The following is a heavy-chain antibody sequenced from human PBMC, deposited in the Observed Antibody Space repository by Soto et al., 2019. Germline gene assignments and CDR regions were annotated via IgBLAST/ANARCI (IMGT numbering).Heavy chain of an antibody. J-gene: IGHJ4*02. Sequence: SVKVSCKASGGTFSSYRINWVRQAPGQGLEWVGGIVPIYRTADYAQKFQGRVTITADESARTSYMELRSLKSQDTAVYYCAKHGASGYGFDYWGQGTLVTVSS. CDR2: IVPIYRTA. V-gene: IGHV1-69*13. CDR1: GGTFSSYR. D-gene: IGHD5-12*01. CDR3: AKHGASGYGFDY.